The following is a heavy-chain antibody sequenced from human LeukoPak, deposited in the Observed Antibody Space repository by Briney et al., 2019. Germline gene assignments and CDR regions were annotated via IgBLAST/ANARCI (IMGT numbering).Heavy chain of an antibody. Sequence: SETLSLTCAVYGGSLSGYYWSWIRQPPGKGLEWIGEINHSGSTNYNPSLKSRVTISVDTSKNQFSLKLSSVTAADTAVYYCARGSSSWPRPNWFDPWGQGTLVTVSS. CDR3: ARGSSSWPRPNWFDP. V-gene: IGHV4-34*01. CDR2: INHSGST. J-gene: IGHJ5*02. D-gene: IGHD6-13*01. CDR1: GGSLSGYY.